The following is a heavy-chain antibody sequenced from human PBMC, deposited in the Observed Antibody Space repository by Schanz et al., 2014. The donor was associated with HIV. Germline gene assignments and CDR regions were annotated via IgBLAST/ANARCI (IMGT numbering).Heavy chain of an antibody. Sequence: QVHLVESGGGVAQPGRSLRLSCTASGFTFSSYGMHWVRQAPGKGLEWVAGISYDGSNKYYADSMKGRFTISRDNSKNTLYLQMNSLRAEDTAVYYCAKDPNDGEKAFDYWGQGTLVTVSS. CDR2: ISYDGSNK. V-gene: IGHV3-30*18. CDR3: AKDPNDGEKAFDY. J-gene: IGHJ4*02. CDR1: GFTFSSYG. D-gene: IGHD3-10*01.